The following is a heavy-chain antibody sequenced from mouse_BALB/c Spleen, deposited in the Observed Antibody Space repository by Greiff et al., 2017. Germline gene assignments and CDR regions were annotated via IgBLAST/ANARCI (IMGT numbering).Heavy chain of an antibody. CDR2: IFPGDGST. CDR1: GYTFTSYD. V-gene: IGHV1-85*01. CDR3: ARVLDKGCYFEV. D-gene: IGHD3-3*01. J-gene: IGHJ1*01. Sequence: QVQLQQSGAELVKPGASVKLSCKASGYTFTSYDINWVRQRPEQGLEWIGWIFPGDGSTKYNEKFKGQATMTTDKSSSTAYMQLSRLTSEDTAVYFCARVLDKGCYFEVGGGGTTVTVSA.